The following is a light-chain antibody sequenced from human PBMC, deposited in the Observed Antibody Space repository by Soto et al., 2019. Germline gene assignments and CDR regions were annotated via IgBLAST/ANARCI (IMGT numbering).Light chain of an antibody. CDR2: GAS. CDR1: QSVSNTY. J-gene: IGKJ2*01. V-gene: IGKV3-20*01. Sequence: EIVLTQSPGTLSLSPGERATLSCRASQSVSNTYLAWYQHKPGQAPRLLIYGASDRATGIPDRFSRSGSVTDFTLTISSLEPEDFALYYCQQYGTSPVTFGQGTKLEIK. CDR3: QQYGTSPVT.